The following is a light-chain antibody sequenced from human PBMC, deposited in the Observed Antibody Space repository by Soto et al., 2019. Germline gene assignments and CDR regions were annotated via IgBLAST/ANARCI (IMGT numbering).Light chain of an antibody. CDR1: SSDVGGYNY. Sequence: QSALTQPASVSGSPGQSITLSCTGTSSDVGGYNYVSWYQQHPGKAPKLMIFEVTYRPSGVSHRFSGSKSGNTASLTISGLQADDEADYYCSSYTSSSTLVFGGGTKLTVL. CDR3: SSYTSSSTLV. V-gene: IGLV2-14*01. CDR2: EVT. J-gene: IGLJ2*01.